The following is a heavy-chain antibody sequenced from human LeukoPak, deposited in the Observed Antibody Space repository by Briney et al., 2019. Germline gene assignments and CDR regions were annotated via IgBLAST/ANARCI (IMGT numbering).Heavy chain of an antibody. V-gene: IGHV3-21*01. J-gene: IGHJ4*02. CDR1: GHTFSSYN. CDR3: AKDQGWSGQWGYFDY. Sequence: GGSLRLSCAASGHTFSSYNMNWVRQAPGKGLEWVSSISSSSSYIYYADSVKGRFTISRDNAKNSLYLQMNSLRAEDTAVYYCAKDQGWSGQWGYFDYWGQGTLVTVSS. CDR2: ISSSSSYI. D-gene: IGHD3-3*01.